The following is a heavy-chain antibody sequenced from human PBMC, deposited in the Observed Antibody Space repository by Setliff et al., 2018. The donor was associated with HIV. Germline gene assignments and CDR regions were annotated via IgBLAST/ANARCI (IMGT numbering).Heavy chain of an antibody. D-gene: IGHD1-1*01. V-gene: IGHV4-61*03. J-gene: IGHJ4*02. CDR2: IYYSGST. Sequence: PSDTLSLTCTVSGDSVSSRSYYWSWIRQPPGKGLEWIGYIYYSGSTNYNPSLKSRVTISVDTSKNHFSLKLRSVTAADTAVYYCAQLGMVDDFDYWGQGTLVTVSS. CDR1: GDSVSSRSYY. CDR3: AQLGMVDDFDY.